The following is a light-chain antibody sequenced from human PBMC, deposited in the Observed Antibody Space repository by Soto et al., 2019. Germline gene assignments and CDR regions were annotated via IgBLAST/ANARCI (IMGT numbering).Light chain of an antibody. V-gene: IGLV4-69*01. Sequence: QAVVTQSPSASASLGASVKLTCTLSSGHSSYAIAWHQQQAEKGPRYLMKVNSDGSHNKGDGIPDRFSGSSSGAERYLTISSLQSEDEADYYCQTWGTGRVFGGGTKLTVL. J-gene: IGLJ2*01. CDR2: VNSDGSH. CDR1: SGHSSYA. CDR3: QTWGTGRV.